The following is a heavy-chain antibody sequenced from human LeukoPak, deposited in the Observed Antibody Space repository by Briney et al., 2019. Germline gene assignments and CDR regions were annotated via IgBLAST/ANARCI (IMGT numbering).Heavy chain of an antibody. V-gene: IGHV3-48*03. CDR1: GFTFSSYE. CDR3: ASIAMVRGVIIFDY. D-gene: IGHD3-10*01. J-gene: IGHJ4*02. Sequence: GGSLRLSCAASGFTFSSYEMSWVRQAPGKGLEWVSYISSSGSTIYYADSVKGRFTISRDNAKNSLYLQMNSLRAEDTAVYYCASIAMVRGVIIFDYWGQGTLVTVSS. CDR2: ISSSGSTI.